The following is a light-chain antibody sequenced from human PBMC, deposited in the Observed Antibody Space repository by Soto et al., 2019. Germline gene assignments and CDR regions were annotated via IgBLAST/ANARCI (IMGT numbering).Light chain of an antibody. Sequence: IQMTQSPSSLSASVGDRVTITCRASQTISNYLNWYQQRPGRAPKLLIYATSTLQSGVPSRFSGSGSGTDFTLTISRLQPEDSSTYYCQQTYSTPYTFGQGTKLEIK. J-gene: IGKJ2*01. CDR3: QQTYSTPYT. V-gene: IGKV1-39*01. CDR1: QTISNY. CDR2: ATS.